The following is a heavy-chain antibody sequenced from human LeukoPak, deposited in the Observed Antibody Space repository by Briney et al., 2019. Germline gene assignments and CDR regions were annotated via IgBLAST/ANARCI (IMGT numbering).Heavy chain of an antibody. J-gene: IGHJ4*02. D-gene: IGHD2-2*01. CDR1: GFTFSSYA. V-gene: IGHV3-23*01. Sequence: GGSLRLSCAASGFTFSSYAMSWVRQAPGKGLEWVSAISGSGGSTYYADSVKGRFTISRDNSKNTLYLQMNSLRAEDTAVYYCAKATKGGYCSSTSCRGFDYWAREPWSPSPQ. CDR3: AKATKGGYCSSTSCRGFDY. CDR2: ISGSGGST.